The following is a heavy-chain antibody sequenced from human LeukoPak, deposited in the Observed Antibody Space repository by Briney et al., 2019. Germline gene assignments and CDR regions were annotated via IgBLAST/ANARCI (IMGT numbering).Heavy chain of an antibody. CDR3: ARDRSGYYSGVFDY. Sequence: GGSLRLSCAASGFTFSSYWMSWVRQAPGKGLEWVANIKQDGSEKYYVDSVKGRFTISRDNAKNSLYLQMNSLRAEDTAVYYCARDRSGYYSGVFDYWGQGTLVTVSS. CDR1: GFTFSSYW. CDR2: IKQDGSEK. V-gene: IGHV3-7*01. D-gene: IGHD3-22*01. J-gene: IGHJ4*02.